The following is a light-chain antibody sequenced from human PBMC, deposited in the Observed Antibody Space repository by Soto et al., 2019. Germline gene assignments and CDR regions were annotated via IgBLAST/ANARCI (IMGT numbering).Light chain of an antibody. J-gene: IGKJ1*01. CDR1: QGIGNA. Sequence: NQLPRSPSSVSASVGDRVTSSCRASQGIGNALGWYQQKPGKPPKVLIYGASNLQSGVPPRFSGSGSGTDFTLAISSLQPEDSATYYCLQDINYPWTFGQGTKVDIK. CDR3: LQDINYPWT. CDR2: GAS. V-gene: IGKV1-6*01.